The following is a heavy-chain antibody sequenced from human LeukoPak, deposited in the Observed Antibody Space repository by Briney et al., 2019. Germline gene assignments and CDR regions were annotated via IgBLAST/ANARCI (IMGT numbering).Heavy chain of an antibody. J-gene: IGHJ4*02. CDR2: INTNTGNP. D-gene: IGHD1-26*01. CDR3: ASGPSYSGSNEYFDS. V-gene: IGHV7-4-1*02. Sequence: ASVKVSCKASGYTFSSYTMNWVRQAPGQGLEWMGSINTNTGNPTYAQDYTGRFVFSLDTSVSTTYLQISRLKAEDTAVYYCASGPSYSGSNEYFDSWGQGTLVTVSS. CDR1: GYTFSSYT.